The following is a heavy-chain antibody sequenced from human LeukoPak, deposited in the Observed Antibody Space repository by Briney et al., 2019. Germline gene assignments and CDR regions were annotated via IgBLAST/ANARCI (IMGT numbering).Heavy chain of an antibody. J-gene: IGHJ6*03. CDR1: GFTFSDYY. CDR3: ARDRVEMATINYYYYMDV. CDR2: ISSSGSTI. D-gene: IGHD5-24*01. Sequence: GGSLRLSCAASGFTFSDYYMSWIRQAPGKGLEWVSYISSSGSTIYYADSVKGRFTISRDNAKNSLYLQMNSLRAEDTAVYYCARDRVEMATINYYYYMDVWGKGTTVTVSS. V-gene: IGHV3-11*04.